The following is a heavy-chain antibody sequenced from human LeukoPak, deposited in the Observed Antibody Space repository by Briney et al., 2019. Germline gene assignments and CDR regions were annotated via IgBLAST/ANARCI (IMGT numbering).Heavy chain of an antibody. Sequence: SVKVSCKTSGGTFVTYATNWVRQVPGQGLEWMGRIIPAISRTDYTYNFEDRVTITADDSATTAYLEVNNLRPEDTAMYYCTRVADSNLVSDAFDVWGQGTMVTVSS. CDR3: TRVADSNLVSDAFDV. CDR2: IIPAISRT. J-gene: IGHJ3*01. V-gene: IGHV1-69*01. D-gene: IGHD2-21*01. CDR1: GGTFVTYA.